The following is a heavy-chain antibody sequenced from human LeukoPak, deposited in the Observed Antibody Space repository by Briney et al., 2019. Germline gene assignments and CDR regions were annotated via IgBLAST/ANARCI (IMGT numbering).Heavy chain of an antibody. D-gene: IGHD1-26*01. CDR1: GGSFSGYY. Sequence: SETLSLTCAVYGGSFSGYYWSWIRQPPGKGLEWIGEINHSGSTNYNPSLKSRVTISVDTSKNQFSLKLSSVTAADTAVYYCARLPREQSFDYWGQGTLVTVSS. CDR3: ARLPREQSFDY. J-gene: IGHJ4*02. V-gene: IGHV4-34*01. CDR2: INHSGST.